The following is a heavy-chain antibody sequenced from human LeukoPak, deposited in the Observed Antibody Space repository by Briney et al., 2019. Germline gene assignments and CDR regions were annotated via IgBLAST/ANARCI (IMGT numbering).Heavy chain of an antibody. CDR2: IGGSGGST. CDR1: GFTFSTYA. J-gene: IGHJ4*02. Sequence: PGGSLRLSCGASGFTFSTYAMSWVRQAPGKGLEWVSAIGGSGGSTYYADSVKGRFTISRDNSKNTLYLQMSSLRAEDTAIYYCAKQERGSYYEVFDYWGQGTLVTVSS. D-gene: IGHD1-26*01. V-gene: IGHV3-23*01. CDR3: AKQERGSYYEVFDY.